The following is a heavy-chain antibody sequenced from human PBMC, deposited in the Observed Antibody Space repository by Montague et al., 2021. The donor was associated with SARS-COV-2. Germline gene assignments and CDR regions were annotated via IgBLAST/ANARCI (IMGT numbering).Heavy chain of an antibody. Sequence: SETLSLTCAIYGGSFSGYFWSWIRQPPGQGLEWIGEISYTGHTRYNPSLQSRVPISGDSSENQFSLTLTSVTAADTAVSYCAGSHYRVSWCPDWGQGTLVTVSS. CDR3: AGSHYRVSWCPD. J-gene: IGHJ4*02. CDR1: GGSFSGYF. CDR2: ISYTGHT. V-gene: IGHV4-34*01. D-gene: IGHD6-13*01.